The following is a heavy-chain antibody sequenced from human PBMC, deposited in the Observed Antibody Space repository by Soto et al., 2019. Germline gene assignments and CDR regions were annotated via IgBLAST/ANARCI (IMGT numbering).Heavy chain of an antibody. D-gene: IGHD3-22*01. J-gene: IGHJ4*02. CDR2: IYHSGST. CDR3: ARDVDYATNGYDYFDY. Sequence: XATLSLTFAVSGYSIRSGYYWCWIRQPPGKGLEWIGSIYHSGSTYYNPSLKSRVTISVDTSKNQISLKLSSVTAADTAVYYCARDVDYATNGYDYFDYWGQRTLVTVSS. V-gene: IGHV4-38-2*02. CDR1: GYSIRSGYY.